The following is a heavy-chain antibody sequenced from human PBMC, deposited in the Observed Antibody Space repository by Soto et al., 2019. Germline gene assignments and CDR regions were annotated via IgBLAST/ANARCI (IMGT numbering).Heavy chain of an antibody. CDR1: GGSISSSNW. CDR2: IYHSEST. CDR3: ARKRRMEESPSYYYYGMDV. V-gene: IGHV4-4*02. Sequence: SETLSLTCAVSGGSISSSNWWSWVRQPPGKGLEWIGEIYHSESTNYNPSLKSRVTISVDKSKNQFSLKLSSVTAADTAVYYCARKRRMEESPSYYYYGMDVWGQGTTVTVSS. J-gene: IGHJ6*02. D-gene: IGHD3-16*01.